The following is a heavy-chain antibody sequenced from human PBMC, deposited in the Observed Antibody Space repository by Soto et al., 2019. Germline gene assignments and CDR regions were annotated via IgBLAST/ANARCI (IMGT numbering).Heavy chain of an antibody. CDR3: ARGGRGYYKVYYYGMDV. CDR2: INHSGST. CDR1: GGSFSGYY. D-gene: IGHD1-26*01. V-gene: IGHV4-34*01. Sequence: KPSETLSLTCAAYGGSFSGYYWSWIRQPPGKGLEWIGEINHSGSTNYNPSLKSRVTISVDTSKNQFSLKLSSVTAADTAVYYCARGGRGYYKVYYYGMDVWGQGTTVTVSS. J-gene: IGHJ6*02.